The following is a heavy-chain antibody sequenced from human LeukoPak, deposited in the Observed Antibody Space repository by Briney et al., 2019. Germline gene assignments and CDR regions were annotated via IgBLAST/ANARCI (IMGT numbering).Heavy chain of an antibody. CDR1: GFTFSSYA. Sequence: GGSLRLSCAASGFTFSSYAMSWVRQAPGKGLEWVSSISTSSSYIYYADSVKGRFTISRDNAKNSLYLQMNSLRAEDTAVYHCARLYYYDSSGSSTFDYWGQGTLVTVSS. J-gene: IGHJ4*02. D-gene: IGHD3-22*01. CDR3: ARLYYYDSSGSSTFDY. V-gene: IGHV3-21*01. CDR2: ISTSSSYI.